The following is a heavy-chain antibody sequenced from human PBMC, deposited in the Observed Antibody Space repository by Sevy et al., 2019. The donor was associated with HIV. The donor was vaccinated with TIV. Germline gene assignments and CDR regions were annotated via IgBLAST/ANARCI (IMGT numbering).Heavy chain of an antibody. Sequence: GGSLRLSCAASGFTFSKYGMHWVRQAPGKGLEWVAVISYDGGNKYYADSGKGGFTISKDNFKNTLYLQMNSLRAEDTAIYYCAKPGKFSGSYLDAFDIWGQGTMVTVSS. D-gene: IGHD1-26*01. V-gene: IGHV3-30*18. J-gene: IGHJ3*02. CDR1: GFTFSKYG. CDR3: AKPGKFSGSYLDAFDI. CDR2: ISYDGGNK.